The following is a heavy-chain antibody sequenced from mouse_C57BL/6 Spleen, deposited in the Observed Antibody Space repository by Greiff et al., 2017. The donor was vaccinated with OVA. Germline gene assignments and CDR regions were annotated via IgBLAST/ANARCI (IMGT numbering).Heavy chain of an antibody. CDR1: GYSITSGYY. CDR2: IRYDGST. V-gene: IGHV3-6*01. D-gene: IGHD2-1*01. Sequence: EVQRVESGPGLVKPSQSLSLTCSVTGYSITSGYYWNWIRQFPGNKLEWMGYIRYDGSTNYNPSLKNRISITRDTSKNQFFLKLNSVTTEDTATYYCARDRDGIWFAYWGQGTLVTVSA. J-gene: IGHJ3*01. CDR3: ARDRDGIWFAY.